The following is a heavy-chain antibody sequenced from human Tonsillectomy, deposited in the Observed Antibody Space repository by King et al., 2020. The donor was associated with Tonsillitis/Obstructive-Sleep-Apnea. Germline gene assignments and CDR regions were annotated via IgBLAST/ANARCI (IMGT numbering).Heavy chain of an antibody. V-gene: IGHV3-49*04. D-gene: IGHD1-1*01. CDR3: TREVPCVTAYYFDS. CDR2: IRSKEFGGTT. CDR1: GFSLDNYG. J-gene: IGHJ4*02. Sequence: VQLVESGGGLVQPGRSLRLSCTGFGFSLDNYGMNWVRQAPGKGLEWVGFIRSKEFGGTTEYAASVKGRFTISRDEYSTVAYLEMNSLRTGNTAQYYCTREVPCVTAYYFDSWSRGPLVTVSS.